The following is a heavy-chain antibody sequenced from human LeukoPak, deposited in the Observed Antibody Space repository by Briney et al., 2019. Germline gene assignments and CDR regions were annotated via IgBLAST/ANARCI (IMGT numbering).Heavy chain of an antibody. CDR3: ARDQGIAVAGYFDY. Sequence: ASVKVSCKASGYTFTSYGTSWVRQAPGQGLEWMGWISAYNGNTNYAQKLQGRVTMTTDTSTSTAYMELRSLRSDDTAVYYCARDQGIAVAGYFDYWGQGTLVTVSS. CDR1: GYTFTSYG. CDR2: ISAYNGNT. V-gene: IGHV1-18*01. D-gene: IGHD6-19*01. J-gene: IGHJ4*02.